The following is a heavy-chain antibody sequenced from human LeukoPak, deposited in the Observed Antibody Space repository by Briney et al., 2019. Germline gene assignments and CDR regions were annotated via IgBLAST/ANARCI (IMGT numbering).Heavy chain of an antibody. D-gene: IGHD6-19*01. V-gene: IGHV3-74*01. CDR1: GFTFSSYW. CDR2: INSDGSST. J-gene: IGHJ5*02. CDR3: VSGSTGWYDDNWFDP. Sequence: GGSLRLSCAASGFTFSSYWMHWVRQAPGKGLVWVSRINSDGSSTSYADSVQGRFTISRDNSKNTLYLQMNSLRAEDTAVYFCVSGSTGWYDDNWFDPWGQGTLVTVSS.